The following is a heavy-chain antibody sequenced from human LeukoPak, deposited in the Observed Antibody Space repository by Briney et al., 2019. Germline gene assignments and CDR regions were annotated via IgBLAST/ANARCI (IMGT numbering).Heavy chain of an antibody. CDR3: AKYTSGTSYRGLDQ. D-gene: IGHD3-10*01. CDR1: GLTVSSYG. V-gene: IGHV3-23*01. Sequence: AALRLSCGASGLTVSSYGMSWVRQAPGKGLEWVSTIIGSAVNTYYADSVKGRFTISRDDSKNTVYPQMNSLRAEDTAVYSCAKYTSGTSYRGLDQWGQGTLVTVSS. CDR2: IIGSAVNT. J-gene: IGHJ4*02.